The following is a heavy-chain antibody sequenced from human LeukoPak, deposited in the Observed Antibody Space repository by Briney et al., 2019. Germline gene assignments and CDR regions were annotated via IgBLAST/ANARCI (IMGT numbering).Heavy chain of an antibody. CDR2: IYSGGST. V-gene: IGHV3-53*01. J-gene: IGHJ3*02. D-gene: IGHD6-25*01. CDR3: ARDLGGADAFDI. CDR1: GFTVGSNY. Sequence: GGSLRLSCAASGFTVGSNYMNWVRQAPGKGLEWVSVIYSGGSTYYADSVKGRFTISRDNSKNTPYLQMNSLRAEDTAVYYCARDLGGADAFDIWGQGTMVTVSS.